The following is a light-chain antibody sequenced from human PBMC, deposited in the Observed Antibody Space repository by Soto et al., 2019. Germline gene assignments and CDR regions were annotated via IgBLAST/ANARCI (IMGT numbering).Light chain of an antibody. CDR3: QSYDSSAPYVV. J-gene: IGLJ2*01. CDR2: GNS. CDR1: SSNIGAGYD. Sequence: QSVLTQPPSVSGAPGQRVTISCTGSSSNIGAGYDVHWYQQLPGTAPKLLIYGNSNRPSGVPDRFSGSKSGTSASLAITGLQVEEGADYSGQSYDSSAPYVVFGGGPKLTVL. V-gene: IGLV1-40*01.